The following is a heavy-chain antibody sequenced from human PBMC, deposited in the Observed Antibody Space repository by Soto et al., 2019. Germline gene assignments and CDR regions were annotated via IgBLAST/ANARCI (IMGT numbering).Heavy chain of an antibody. CDR3: ASPKIAFYNWFDP. J-gene: IGHJ5*02. D-gene: IGHD3-3*02. CDR1: GGSISSSSYY. V-gene: IGHV4-39*01. CDR2: IYYSGST. Sequence: SETLSLTCTVSGGSISSSSYYWGWIRQPPGKGLEWIGTIYYSGSTYYNPSLKSRVTISVDTSKNQFSLKLSSVTAADTAVYYCASPKIAFYNWFDPRGQGTLVTVSS.